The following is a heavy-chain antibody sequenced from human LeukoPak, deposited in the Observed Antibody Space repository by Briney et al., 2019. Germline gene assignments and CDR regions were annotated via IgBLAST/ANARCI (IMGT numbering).Heavy chain of an antibody. CDR2: IYTSGST. V-gene: IGHV4-4*07. CDR1: GDSINSYY. J-gene: IGHJ4*02. CDR3: ARGTATVNFDY. Sequence: PSETLSLTCTVSGDSINSYYWSWIRQPAGKGLEWIGRIYTSGSTNYNPSLKSRVTMSVDTSKNQFSLKLSSVTAADTAVYYCARGTATVNFDYWGQGTLVTVSS. D-gene: IGHD4-17*01.